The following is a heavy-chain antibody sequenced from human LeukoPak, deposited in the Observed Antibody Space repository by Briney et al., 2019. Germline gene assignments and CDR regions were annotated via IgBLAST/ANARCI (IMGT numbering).Heavy chain of an antibody. V-gene: IGHV3-30*02. J-gene: IGHJ6*02. CDR1: GFIFSSYG. CDR2: IRYDGTNK. D-gene: IGHD2-2*01. CDR3: AREENYCSSTSCYFLYYGMDV. Sequence: PGGSLRLSCAASGFIFSSYGMHWVRQAPGKGLEWVAFIRYDGTNKYYTDSLKGRFTISRDNAKNSLYLQMNSLRAEDTAVYYCAREENYCSSTSCYFLYYGMDVWGQGTTVTVSS.